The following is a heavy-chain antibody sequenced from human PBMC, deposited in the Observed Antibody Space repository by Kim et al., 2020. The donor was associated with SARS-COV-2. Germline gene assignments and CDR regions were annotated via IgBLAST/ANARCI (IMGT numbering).Heavy chain of an antibody. CDR2: INSDGSST. CDR1: GFTFSSYW. J-gene: IGHJ4*02. D-gene: IGHD3-3*01. CDR3: ARVLLYYDFWSGYAGPVDY. Sequence: GGSLRLSCAASGFTFSSYWMHWVRQAPGKGLVWVSRINSDGSSTSYADSVKGRFTISRDNAKNTLYLQMNSLRAEDTAVYYCARVLLYYDFWSGYAGPVDYWGQGTLVTVSS. V-gene: IGHV3-74*01.